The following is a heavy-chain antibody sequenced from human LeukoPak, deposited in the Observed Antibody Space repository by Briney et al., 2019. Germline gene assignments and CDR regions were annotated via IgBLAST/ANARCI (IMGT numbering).Heavy chain of an antibody. J-gene: IGHJ6*02. CDR3: ARGAPEYCSSTSCYSYYGMDV. Sequence: GGSLRLSCAASGFTFTRYGMHWVRQAPGKGLEWVAVISYDGSNKYYADSVKGRFTISRDNSKNTLYLQMNSLRAEDTAVYYCARGAPEYCSSTSCYSYYGMDVWGQGTTVTVSS. V-gene: IGHV3-30*03. CDR1: GFTFTRYG. CDR2: ISYDGSNK. D-gene: IGHD2-2*02.